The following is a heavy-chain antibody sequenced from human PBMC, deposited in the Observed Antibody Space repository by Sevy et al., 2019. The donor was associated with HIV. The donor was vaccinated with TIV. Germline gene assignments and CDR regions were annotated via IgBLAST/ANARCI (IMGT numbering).Heavy chain of an antibody. D-gene: IGHD3-3*01. J-gene: IGHJ6*04. CDR2: ISGSGGST. Sequence: GGSLRLSCAASGFTFSSYAMSWVRQAPGKGLEWVSAISGSGGSTYYADSVKGRFTISRDNSKNTLYLQMNSLRADDTAVYYCAKDPPSYDFWSGPPTGMDVWGKGTTVTVSS. CDR1: GFTFSSYA. V-gene: IGHV3-23*01. CDR3: AKDPPSYDFWSGPPTGMDV.